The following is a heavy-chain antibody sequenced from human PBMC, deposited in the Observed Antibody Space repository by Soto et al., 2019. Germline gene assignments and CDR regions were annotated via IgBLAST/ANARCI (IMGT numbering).Heavy chain of an antibody. J-gene: IGHJ4*02. CDR2: ISYDGSNK. D-gene: IGHD3-16*01. V-gene: IGHV3-30*03. CDR1: GFTFSSYG. Sequence: QVQLVESGGGVVQPGRSLRLSCAASGFTFSSYGMHWVRQAPGKGLEWVAVISYDGSNKYYADSVKGRFTISRDNSKNTLYLQMNSLRAEDTAVYYCARGEGGEYYFDSWGQGTLVTVSS. CDR3: ARGEGGEYYFDS.